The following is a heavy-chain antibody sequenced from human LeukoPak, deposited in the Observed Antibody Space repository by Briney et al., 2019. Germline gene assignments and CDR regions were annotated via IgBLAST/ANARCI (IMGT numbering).Heavy chain of an antibody. CDR3: ARGLGWETLVRGVIIDY. J-gene: IGHJ4*02. CDR2: ISSTSSYI. CDR1: GFTFSSYS. D-gene: IGHD3-10*01. Sequence: PGGSLRLSCAASGFTFSSYSMNWVRQAPGKGLEWVSSISSTSSYIYYADSVKGRFTISRDNAKNSLYLQMNSLRAEDTAVYYCARGLGWETLVRGVIIDYWGQGTLVTVSS. V-gene: IGHV3-21*01.